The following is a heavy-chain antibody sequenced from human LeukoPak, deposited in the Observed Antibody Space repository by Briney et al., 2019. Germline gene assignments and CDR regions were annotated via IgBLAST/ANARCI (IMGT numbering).Heavy chain of an antibody. CDR3: ARQGYDILTGYIDAFDI. CDR1: GGSISSYY. V-gene: IGHV4-59*08. CDR2: ISYSGST. J-gene: IGHJ3*02. D-gene: IGHD3-9*01. Sequence: SETLSLTCTVSGGSISSYYWSWIRQPPGKGLEWIGYISYSGSTNYNPSLKSRVTISIDTSKNHFSLKLRSVTAADTAIYYCARQGYDILTGYIDAFDIWGQGTMVTVSS.